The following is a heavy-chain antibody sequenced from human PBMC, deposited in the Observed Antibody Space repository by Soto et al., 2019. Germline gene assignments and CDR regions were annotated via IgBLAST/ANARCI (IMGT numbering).Heavy chain of an antibody. V-gene: IGHV3-48*02. CDR2: ISSSSSTI. J-gene: IGHJ4*02. D-gene: IGHD6-13*01. CDR3: ARAYSSSWTPPDY. CDR1: GFTFSSYS. Sequence: EVQLVESGGGLVQPGGSLRLSCAASGFTFSSYSMNWVRQAPGKGLEWVSYISSSSSTIYYADSVKGRFTISRDNAKNSLYLQMNSLGDEDTAVYYCARAYSSSWTPPDYWGQGTLVTVSS.